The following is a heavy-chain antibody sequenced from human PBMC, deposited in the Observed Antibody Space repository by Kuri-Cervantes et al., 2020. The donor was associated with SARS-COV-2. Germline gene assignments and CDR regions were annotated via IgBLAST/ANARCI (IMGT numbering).Heavy chain of an antibody. CDR3: VGAYRQPWKIIFES. J-gene: IGHJ4*02. CDR1: GFTFRNAW. CDR2: SSESGATI. D-gene: IGHD3-16*01. V-gene: IGHV3-48*04. Sequence: GESLKISCASSGFTFRNAWMKWVRQAPGKGLEWVAYSSESGATIYYADSVKGRFTIPRDFAKNSLSLQMSSLRVEDTALYYCVGAYRQPWKIIFESWGQGTQVTVSS.